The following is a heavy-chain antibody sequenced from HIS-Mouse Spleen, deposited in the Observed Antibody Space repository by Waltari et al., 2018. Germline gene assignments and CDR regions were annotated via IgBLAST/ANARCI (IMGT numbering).Heavy chain of an antibody. CDR1: RASFSTHRAP. CDR3: ARGDWGWVGYFDY. D-gene: IGHD7-27*01. J-gene: IGHJ4*02. CDR2: TYYRSKWYN. V-gene: IGHV6-1*01. Sequence: QVQLQQSGPGLVKPSQTLSLTCAISRASFSTHRAPWHSISQSPTRGLEWLGRTYYRSKWYNDYAVSVKSRITINPDTSKNQFSLQLNSVTPEDTAVYYCARGDWGWVGYFDYWGQGTLVTVSS.